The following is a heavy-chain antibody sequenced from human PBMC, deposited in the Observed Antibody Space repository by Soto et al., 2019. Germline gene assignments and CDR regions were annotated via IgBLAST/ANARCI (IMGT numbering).Heavy chain of an antibody. J-gene: IGHJ3*02. V-gene: IGHV3-33*01. CDR3: TRDPLIAVAAYDAFDI. D-gene: IGHD6-19*01. CDR1: GFTFSSYG. Sequence: GGTLRLSCAASGFTFSSYGMHWVRQAPGKGLEWVAVIWYDGSNKYYADSVKGRYTISRDDSKNTVYLQMNSLGAEDTAVYYCTRDPLIAVAAYDAFDIWGQGTSVTVSS. CDR2: IWYDGSNK.